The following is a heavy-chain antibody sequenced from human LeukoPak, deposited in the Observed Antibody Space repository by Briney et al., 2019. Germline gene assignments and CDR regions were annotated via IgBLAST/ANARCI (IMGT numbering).Heavy chain of an antibody. D-gene: IGHD3-10*01. CDR2: IIPILGIA. CDR1: GYTFTGYY. CDR3: ARDRGLKIIDY. Sequence: ASVKVSCKASGYTFTGYYMRWVRQAPGQGLEWMGRIIPILGIANYAQKFQGRVTITADKSTSTAYMELSSLRSEDTAVYYCARDRGLKIIDYWGQGTLVTVSS. J-gene: IGHJ4*02. V-gene: IGHV1-69*04.